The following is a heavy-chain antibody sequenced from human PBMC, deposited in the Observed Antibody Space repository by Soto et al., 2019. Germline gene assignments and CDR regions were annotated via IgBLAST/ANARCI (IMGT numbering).Heavy chain of an antibody. V-gene: IGHV4-61*01. CDR3: ARDLSLDV. J-gene: IGHJ6*02. CDR2: IYYSGST. Sequence: QVQLQESGPGLVKPSETLSLTCTVSGGSVSSGSYYWSWIRQPPGKGLEWIGYIYYSGSTNYNPSLKSRVTISLDRSKNQFSLKLSSVIAVDTAVYYCARDLSLDVWGQGTTVTVSS. CDR1: GGSVSSGSYY. D-gene: IGHD1-26*01.